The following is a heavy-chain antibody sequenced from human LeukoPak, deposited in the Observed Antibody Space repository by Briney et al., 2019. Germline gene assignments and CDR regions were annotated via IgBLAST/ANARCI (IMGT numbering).Heavy chain of an antibody. J-gene: IGHJ6*02. D-gene: IGHD2-15*01. CDR1: GGSFSGYY. Sequence: SETLSLTCAVYGGSFSGYYWSWIRQPPGKGLEWIGEINHSGSTNYNPSLKSRVTISVDTSKNQFSLKLSSVTAADTAVYYCAREVAMNGPYYYYGMDVWGQGTTVTVSS. CDR3: AREVAMNGPYYYYGMDV. V-gene: IGHV4-34*01. CDR2: INHSGST.